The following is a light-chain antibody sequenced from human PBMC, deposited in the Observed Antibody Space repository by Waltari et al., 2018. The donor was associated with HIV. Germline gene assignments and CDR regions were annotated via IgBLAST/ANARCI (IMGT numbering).Light chain of an antibody. CDR3: NSYSTTYTPCV. CDR1: SSDVGAYNY. J-gene: IGLJ1*01. V-gene: IGLV2-14*01. CDR2: DVS. Sequence: QSALTQPASVSGSPGQSITISCTGSSSDVGAYNYVSWYQQHPGKAPKLVIYDVSNRPSGVFNRFSGSKSGNTASLTISGLQTEDEADYYCNSYSTTYTPCVFGTGTRVTVL.